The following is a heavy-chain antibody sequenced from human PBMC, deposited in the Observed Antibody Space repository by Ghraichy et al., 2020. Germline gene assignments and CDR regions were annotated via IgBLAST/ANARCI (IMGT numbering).Heavy chain of an antibody. V-gene: IGHV3-7*03. CDR2: IKYDGSEK. CDR3: ARVTGRKYSSSWHDWIDP. Sequence: GGSLRLSCAASGFTFSSYWMTWVRQAPGKGLEWVANIKYDGSEKYYVDSVKGRFTISRDNAKNSLYMQMNSLRAEETAVDYCARVTGRKYSSSWHDWIDPWGQGTLVTVSS. CDR1: GFTFSSYW. J-gene: IGHJ5*02. D-gene: IGHD6-13*01.